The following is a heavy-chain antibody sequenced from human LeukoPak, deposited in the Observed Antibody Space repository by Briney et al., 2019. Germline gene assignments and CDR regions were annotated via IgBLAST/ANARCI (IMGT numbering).Heavy chain of an antibody. CDR1: GGSFSGYY. D-gene: IGHD2-2*01. CDR3: AKKYCSSTSCYLWFDP. Sequence: SETLSLTCAVYGGSFSGYYWSWIRQPPGKGLEWIGEINHSGSTNYNPSLKSRVTISVDTSKNQFSLKLSSVTAADTAVYYCAKKYCSSTSCYLWFDPWGQGTLVTVSS. V-gene: IGHV4-34*01. J-gene: IGHJ5*02. CDR2: INHSGST.